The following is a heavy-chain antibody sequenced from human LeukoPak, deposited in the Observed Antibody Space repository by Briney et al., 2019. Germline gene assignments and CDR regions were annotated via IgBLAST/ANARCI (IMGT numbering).Heavy chain of an antibody. J-gene: IGHJ4*02. CDR2: IYYSGST. CDR1: GFTFSSYE. V-gene: IGHV4-39*07. D-gene: IGHD2-2*01. CDR3: ARVGGGYCSSTSCYGENAQSIDY. Sequence: GSLRLSCAASGFTFSSYEMNWVRQPPGKGLEWIGSIYYSGSTYYNPSLKSRVTISVDTSKNQFSLKLSSVTAADTAVYYCARVGGGYCSSTSCYGENAQSIDYWGQGTLVTVSS.